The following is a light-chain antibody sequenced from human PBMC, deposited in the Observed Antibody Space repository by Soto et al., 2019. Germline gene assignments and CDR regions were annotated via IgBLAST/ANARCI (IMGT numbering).Light chain of an antibody. Sequence: EIVMTQSPATLSVSPGERATLSCRASQSVSSNLAWYQQKPGQAPRLLIYGASTRATDIPARFSGSGSGTEFTLTISSLQSEDFAVYYCQQYNTWPIFGGGTKVEIK. V-gene: IGKV3-15*01. J-gene: IGKJ4*01. CDR2: GAS. CDR1: QSVSSN. CDR3: QQYNTWPI.